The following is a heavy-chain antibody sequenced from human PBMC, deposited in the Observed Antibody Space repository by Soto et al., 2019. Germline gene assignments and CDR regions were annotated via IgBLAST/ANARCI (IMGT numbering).Heavy chain of an antibody. V-gene: IGHV1-18*01. CDR3: ATLSVGLRLLY. J-gene: IGHJ4*02. CDR1: GYTFSSYG. D-gene: IGHD2-15*01. Sequence: QVQLVQSGAEVKKPGASVKVSCKASGYTFSSYGITWVRQAPGQGLECMRWISAYNGDTYYAQKLQGRVTMTTDTSTSTAYMALRSLRSDDSAVYYCATLSVGLRLLYWGQGTLVTVSS. CDR2: ISAYNGDT.